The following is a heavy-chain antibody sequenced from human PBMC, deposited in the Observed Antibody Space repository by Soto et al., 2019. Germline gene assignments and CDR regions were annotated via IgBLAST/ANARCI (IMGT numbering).Heavy chain of an antibody. D-gene: IGHD6-19*01. CDR1: GFTFSSYA. J-gene: IGHJ4*02. CDR3: ARGGGIAVAGTHLDY. V-gene: IGHV3-23*01. Sequence: EVQLLESGGNLVQPGGSLKLSCAASGFTFSSYAMSWVRQAPGKGLEWVSGIGGSAAGSNYADSVKGRFTISRDNSRNTGELQMGSLRAEDTALYYWARGGGIAVAGTHLDYWGQGTLVTVSS. CDR2: IGGSAAGS.